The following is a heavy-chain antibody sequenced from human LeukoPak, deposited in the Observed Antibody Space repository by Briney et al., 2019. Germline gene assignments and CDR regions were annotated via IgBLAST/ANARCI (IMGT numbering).Heavy chain of an antibody. Sequence: GASLRLSYAASGFTVSSDYMSWVRQALGKGLEWVSSISRSSSYIYYADSVKGRFTISRDNAKNSLYLQMNSLRAEDTAVYYCASGTVNGFSRAYSDYWGQGTLVTVSS. CDR2: ISRSSSYI. V-gene: IGHV3-21*01. D-gene: IGHD3-3*02. J-gene: IGHJ4*02. CDR1: GFTVSSDY. CDR3: ASGTVNGFSRAYSDY.